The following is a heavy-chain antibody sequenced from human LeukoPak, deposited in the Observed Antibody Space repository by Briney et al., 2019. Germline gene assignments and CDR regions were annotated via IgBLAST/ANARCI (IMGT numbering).Heavy chain of an antibody. CDR3: ARAEGFWVRYYYYYMDV. V-gene: IGHV3-30*01. D-gene: IGHD3-16*01. Sequence: GGSLRLSCAASGFTFSSYAMHWVRQAPGKGLEWVAVISYDGSNKYYADSVKGRFTISRDNSKNTLYLQMNCLRAEDTAVYYCARAEGFWVRYYYYYMDVWGKGTTVTVSS. J-gene: IGHJ6*03. CDR2: ISYDGSNK. CDR1: GFTFSSYA.